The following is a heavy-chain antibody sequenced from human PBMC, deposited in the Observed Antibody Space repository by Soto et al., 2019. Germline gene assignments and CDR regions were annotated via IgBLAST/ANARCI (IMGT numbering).Heavy chain of an antibody. Sequence: EVELVETGGGLVQPGGSLRLSCAASGFTFVSYWMHWVRQAPGKGLVWVSRINGDGSTTNYADSVKGRFTISRDNAKNTLYLQMNSLRAEDTAVYYCAIDLTTSPYWGQGTLVTVSS. CDR2: INGDGSTT. V-gene: IGHV3-74*01. J-gene: IGHJ4*02. CDR3: AIDLTTSPY. CDR1: GFTFVSYW. D-gene: IGHD1-1*01.